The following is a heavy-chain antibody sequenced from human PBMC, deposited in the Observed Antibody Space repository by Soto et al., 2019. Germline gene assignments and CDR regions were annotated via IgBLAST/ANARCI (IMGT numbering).Heavy chain of an antibody. CDR1: GFTFSSYA. CDR3: AKVLPITMFRGFPNYAY. V-gene: IGHV3-23*01. Sequence: EVQLLESGGGLVQPGGSLRLSCAASGFTFSSYAMSWVRQAPGKGLEWVSAISGSGGSTYYADSVKGGFTISTDNSKNRLCVQMNGMRAEVTVVYYCAKVLPITMFRGFPNYAYWCQGTLVTVSS. CDR2: ISGSGGST. J-gene: IGHJ4*02. D-gene: IGHD3-10*01.